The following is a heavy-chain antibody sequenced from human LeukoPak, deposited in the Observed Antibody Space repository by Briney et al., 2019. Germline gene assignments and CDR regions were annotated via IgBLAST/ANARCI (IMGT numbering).Heavy chain of an antibody. CDR3: AKDPTVVTPGG. CDR2: ISGSGGNT. CDR1: GFTFSSYA. J-gene: IGHJ4*02. Sequence: GGSLRLSCAASGFTFSSYAMSWVRQAPGKGLEWVSGISGSGGNTYYADSVKGRFTISRDNSKNTLYLQMNSLRAEDTAVYYCAKDPTVVTPGGWGQGTLVTVSS. D-gene: IGHD4-23*01. V-gene: IGHV3-23*01.